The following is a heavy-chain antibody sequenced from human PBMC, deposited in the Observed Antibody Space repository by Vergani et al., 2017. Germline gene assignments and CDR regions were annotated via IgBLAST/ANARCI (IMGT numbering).Heavy chain of an antibody. CDR1: GDIFNNYT. D-gene: IGHD6-19*01. Sequence: QVHLEQSGTEVKKPGSSVKVSCKVSGDIFNNYTVTWVRQAPGHGLEWMGRIIPIIRLATSAQKFQDRVKITGDTSTNTVYMEMNNLRSEDTAVYYCARVSPGDNSGWEPFDYWGQGTLVTVSS. J-gene: IGHJ4*02. CDR2: IIPIIRLA. V-gene: IGHV1-69*02. CDR3: ARVSPGDNSGWEPFDY.